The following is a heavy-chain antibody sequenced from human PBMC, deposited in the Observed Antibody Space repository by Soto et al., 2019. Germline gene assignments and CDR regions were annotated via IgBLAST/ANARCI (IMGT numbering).Heavy chain of an antibody. D-gene: IGHD6-6*01. J-gene: IGHJ4*02. CDR3: AQDEGTSSTVFDY. CDR1: GFNFKAYA. V-gene: IGHV3-23*01. Sequence: PGGSLRLSCVASGFNFKAYAMGWVRQAPGKGLEWVSSITATDGNTYYADSVRGRFTISRDNSRNSLFLQMNGLRPEDSALYYCAQDEGTSSTVFDYWGQGTLVTVSS. CDR2: ITATDGNT.